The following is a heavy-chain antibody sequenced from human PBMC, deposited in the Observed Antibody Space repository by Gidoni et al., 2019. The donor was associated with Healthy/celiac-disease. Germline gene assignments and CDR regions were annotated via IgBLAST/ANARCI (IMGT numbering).Heavy chain of an antibody. CDR3: ARDGEAGLTDAFDI. J-gene: IGHJ3*02. V-gene: IGHV3-21*01. CDR2: ISSSSSYI. Sequence: EVQLVESGGGLVKPGGYLRLSCAASGFTFSNYSMNWVRQAPGKGLEWVSSISSSSSYIYYADSVKGRFTISRDNAKNSLYLQMNSLRAEDTAVYYCARDGEAGLTDAFDIWGQGTMVTVSS. CDR1: GFTFSNYS. D-gene: IGHD2-8*01.